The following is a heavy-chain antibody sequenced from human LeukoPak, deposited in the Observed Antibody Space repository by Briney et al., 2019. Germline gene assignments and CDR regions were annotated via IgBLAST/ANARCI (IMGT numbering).Heavy chain of an antibody. CDR1: GFTFSSYG. V-gene: IGHV3-30*18. CDR2: ISYDGSNK. J-gene: IGHJ4*02. Sequence: PGGFLRLSCAASGFTFSSYGMHWVRQAPGKGLEWVAVISYDGSNKYYADSVKGRFTISRDNSKNTLYLQMNSLRAEDTAVYYCAKEREGYSSSWDFYDYWGQGTLVTVSS. CDR3: AKEREGYSSSWDFYDY. D-gene: IGHD6-13*01.